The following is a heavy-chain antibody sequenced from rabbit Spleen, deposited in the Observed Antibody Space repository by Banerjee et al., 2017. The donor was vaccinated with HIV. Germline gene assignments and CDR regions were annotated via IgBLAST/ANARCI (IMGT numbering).Heavy chain of an antibody. CDR3: ARDTSSSFSSYGMDL. V-gene: IGHV1S40*01. D-gene: IGHD1-1*01. Sequence: QSLEESGGDLVKPGASLTLTCIAYGVSFSGDSYMCWVRQAPGKGLEWIACIDTGSSGFTYFASWAKGRFTISKTSSATVTLQKTSLTAADTATYFCARDTSSSFSSYGMDLWGPGTLVTVS. CDR2: IDTGSSGFT. J-gene: IGHJ6*01. CDR1: GVSFSGDSY.